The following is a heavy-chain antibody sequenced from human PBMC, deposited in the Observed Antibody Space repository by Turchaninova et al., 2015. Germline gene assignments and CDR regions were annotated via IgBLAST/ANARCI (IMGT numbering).Heavy chain of an antibody. CDR3: WAPGIAVPGYYYYMDV. V-gene: IGHV3-15*01. J-gene: IGHJ6*03. CDR2: IKSIIDGGTA. Sequence: EVQLVESGGGLVKPGGSFGLSCAASGFRFSNAWMGWVRQAPGKGLEWVGRIKSIIDGGTADYAAPVKGRFMISRDDSKNTLYLQMNSLKIEDTAVYYCWAPGIAVPGYYYYMDVWGKGTTVTVSS. D-gene: IGHD6-19*01. CDR1: GFRFSNAW.